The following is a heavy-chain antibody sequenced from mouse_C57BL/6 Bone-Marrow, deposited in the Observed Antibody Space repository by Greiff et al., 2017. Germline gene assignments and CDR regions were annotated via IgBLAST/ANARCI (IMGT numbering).Heavy chain of an antibody. J-gene: IGHJ3*01. CDR1: GYTFTSYW. CDR3: AINYCGYEEGLAF. D-gene: IGHD2-2*01. V-gene: IGHV1-69*01. Sequence: QVQLQQPGAELVMPGASVKLSCKASGYTFTSYWMHWVKQRPGQGLEWIGEIDPSDSYTNYNQKFKGKSTLTVDKSYSTAYMQLSSLTSEDSAVYYCAINYCGYEEGLAFWGQGTLVTVSA. CDR2: IDPSDSYT.